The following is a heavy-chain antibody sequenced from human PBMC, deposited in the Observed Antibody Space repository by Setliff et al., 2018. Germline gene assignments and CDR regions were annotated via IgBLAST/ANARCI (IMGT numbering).Heavy chain of an antibody. CDR3: ARRGVGMGMDV. D-gene: IGHD2-2*01. J-gene: IGHJ6*03. Sequence: PGGSLRLSCAASEFGLSDFHMHWVRQAPGKGLEWVGRVRRNTNSYATAYSASLKGRFTISRDDSKNTAYLQMNSLQSEDTAVYYCARRGVGMGMDVWGKGTTVTVSS. CDR1: EFGLSDFH. CDR2: VRRNTNSYAT. V-gene: IGHV3-73*01.